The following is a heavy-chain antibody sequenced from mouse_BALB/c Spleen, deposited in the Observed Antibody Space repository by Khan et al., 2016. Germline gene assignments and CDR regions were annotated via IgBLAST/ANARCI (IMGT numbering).Heavy chain of an antibody. CDR1: GYTFTNYG. D-gene: IGHD2-13*01. Sequence: QIQLVQSGPELKKPGETVKISCKASGYTFTNYGMNWVKQAPGKGLKWMGWINTYTGESTYADDFKGRFAISLQTSASTASLQINNLKNEDTAEDFGARGGDYGGFASWGQGTLVTVSA. CDR2: INTYTGES. V-gene: IGHV9-3-1*01. CDR3: ARGGDYGGFAS. J-gene: IGHJ3*01.